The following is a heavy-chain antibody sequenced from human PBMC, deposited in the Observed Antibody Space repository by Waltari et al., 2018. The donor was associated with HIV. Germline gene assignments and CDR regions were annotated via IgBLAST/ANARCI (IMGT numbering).Heavy chain of an antibody. CDR2: MNPNSGNT. Sequence: QVQLVQSGAEVKKPGASVQVSCTASGYTFTSYDINWVRQATGQGLEWMGWMNPNSGNTGYAQKFQGRVTMTRNTSISTAYMELSSLRSEDTAVYYCARAPRTLLHRYFDYWGQGTLVTVSS. CDR3: ARAPRTLLHRYFDY. V-gene: IGHV1-8*01. D-gene: IGHD2-15*01. J-gene: IGHJ4*02. CDR1: GYTFTSYD.